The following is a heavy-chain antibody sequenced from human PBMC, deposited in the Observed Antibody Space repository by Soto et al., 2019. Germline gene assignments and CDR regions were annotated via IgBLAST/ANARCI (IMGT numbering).Heavy chain of an antibody. CDR2: ISGSGCST. D-gene: IGHD6-19*01. Sequence: ETLRLSCAASGFTVSSYAMSWVRQAPGKGLEWVSAISGSGCSTYYADSVKGRFTISRDNSKNTLYLQMNSLRAEDTAVYYCAKDREIAVAGSFDYWGQGTLVTVSS. V-gene: IGHV3-23*01. CDR1: GFTVSSYA. CDR3: AKDREIAVAGSFDY. J-gene: IGHJ4*02.